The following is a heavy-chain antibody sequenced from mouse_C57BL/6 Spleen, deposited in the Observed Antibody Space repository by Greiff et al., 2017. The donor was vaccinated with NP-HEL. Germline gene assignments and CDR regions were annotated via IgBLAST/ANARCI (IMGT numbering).Heavy chain of an antibody. CDR1: GYAFSSSW. V-gene: IGHV1-82*01. D-gene: IGHD1-1*01. Sequence: VQLQESGPELVKPGASVKISCKASGYAFSSSWMNWVKQRPGKGLEWIGRIYPGDGDTNYNGKFKGKATLTADKSSSTAYMQLSSLTSEDSAVYFCANYGSREGYYYAMDYWGQGTSVTVSS. CDR2: IYPGDGDT. J-gene: IGHJ4*01. CDR3: ANYGSREGYYYAMDY.